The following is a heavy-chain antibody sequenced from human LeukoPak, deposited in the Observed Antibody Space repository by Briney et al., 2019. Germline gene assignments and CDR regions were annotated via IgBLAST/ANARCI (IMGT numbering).Heavy chain of an antibody. V-gene: IGHV4-61*02. Sequence: SETLSLTCTVSGGSISSGSYYWSWIRQPAGKGLEWIGRIYTSGSTNYNPSLKSRVTISVDTSKNQFSLTLSSVTAADPAVYYCARAGCRSTSGYPPSNYYYYYMDVGGKGTTVTVPS. CDR3: ARAGCRSTSGYPPSNYYYYYMDV. J-gene: IGHJ6*03. CDR1: GGSISSGSYY. D-gene: IGHD2-2*01. CDR2: IYTSGST.